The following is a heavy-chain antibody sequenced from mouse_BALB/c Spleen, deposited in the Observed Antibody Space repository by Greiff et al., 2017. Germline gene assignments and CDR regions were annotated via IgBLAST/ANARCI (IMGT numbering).Heavy chain of an antibody. D-gene: IGHD2-1*01. Sequence: QVQLQQSGAELARPGASVKLSCKASGYTFTSYWMQWVKQRPGQGLEWIGAIYPGDGDTRYTQKFKGKATLTADKSSSTAYMQLSSLASEDSAVYYCARAGNYFYYFDYWGQGTTLTVSS. J-gene: IGHJ2*01. V-gene: IGHV1-87*01. CDR2: IYPGDGDT. CDR3: ARAGNYFYYFDY. CDR1: GYTFTSYW.